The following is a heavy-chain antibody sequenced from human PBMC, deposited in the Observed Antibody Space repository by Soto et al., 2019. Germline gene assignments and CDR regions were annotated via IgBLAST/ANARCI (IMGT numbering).Heavy chain of an antibody. Sequence: QVQLQESGPGLVKPSETLSLTCTVSGGSISSYYWSWIRQPPGKGLEWIGYIYYSGSTNYNPSLTRRVTISVVTSKTQFSLKLSSVTAADTAVYYFARDPGGGYCSGGSCYLGAFDIWGQGTMVTVSS. CDR1: GGSISSYY. V-gene: IGHV4-59*01. J-gene: IGHJ3*02. CDR2: IYYSGST. D-gene: IGHD2-15*01. CDR3: ARDPGGGYCSGGSCYLGAFDI.